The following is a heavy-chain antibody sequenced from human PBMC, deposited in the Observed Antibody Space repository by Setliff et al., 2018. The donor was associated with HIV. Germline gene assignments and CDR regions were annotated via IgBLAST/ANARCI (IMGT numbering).Heavy chain of an antibody. CDR2: ISGFNGNT. Sequence: AASVKVSCKASGYSFARYGLSWVRQAPGQGLEWMGWISGFNGNTKYAQSFQDRVAMTTETATSTAYMEMGSLRSDDTAVYFCARVPYRSAWFSGGHDAFDIWGQGTMVTVSS. CDR3: ARVPYRSAWFSGGHDAFDI. D-gene: IGHD6-19*01. J-gene: IGHJ3*02. V-gene: IGHV1-18*01. CDR1: GYSFARYG.